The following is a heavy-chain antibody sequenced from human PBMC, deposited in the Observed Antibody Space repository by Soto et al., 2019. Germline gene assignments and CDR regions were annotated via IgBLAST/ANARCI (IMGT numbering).Heavy chain of an antibody. D-gene: IGHD3-16*01. CDR3: ARLVYRAGGRIFDS. CDR2: IYWSDEK. V-gene: IGHV2-5*01. J-gene: IGHJ4*02. Sequence: QITLKESGPTLVKPTQTLTLTCTFSGFSLTISGEGVGWIRQPPGKALEWLALIYWSDEKHYSPSLKNRLTISKDTSKNQVVLTMTNMDPVDTATYYCARLVYRAGGRIFDSWGQGFLVTVSS. CDR1: GFSLTISGEG.